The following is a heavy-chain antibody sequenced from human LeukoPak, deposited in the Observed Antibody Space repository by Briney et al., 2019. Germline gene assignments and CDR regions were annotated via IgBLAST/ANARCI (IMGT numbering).Heavy chain of an antibody. Sequence: PGGSLRLSCAASGFSVSNNYMNWVRQAPGKGLEWVSVIYSGGSTYYADSVKGRFTISRDNSKNTLYLQMDSLRADDTAVYYCARYSGSYYYPPAWDLWGQGTLVTVSS. CDR2: IYSGGST. CDR3: ARYSGSYYYPPAWDL. CDR1: GFSVSNNY. J-gene: IGHJ4*02. V-gene: IGHV3-53*01. D-gene: IGHD1-26*01.